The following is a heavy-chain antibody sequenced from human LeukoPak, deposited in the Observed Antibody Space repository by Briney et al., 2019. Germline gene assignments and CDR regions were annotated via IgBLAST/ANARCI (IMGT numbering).Heavy chain of an antibody. CDR2: ISGSGGST. CDR3: AKEGYASSWYRFDY. V-gene: IGHV3-23*01. Sequence: GGSLRLSCAASGFTFSSYAMSWVRQAPGKGLEWVSAISGSGGSTYYADSVKGRFNISRDNSKNMVYLQMNRLRADDTAVYHCAKEGYASSWYRFDYWGQGTLVTVSS. D-gene: IGHD6-13*01. CDR1: GFTFSSYA. J-gene: IGHJ4*02.